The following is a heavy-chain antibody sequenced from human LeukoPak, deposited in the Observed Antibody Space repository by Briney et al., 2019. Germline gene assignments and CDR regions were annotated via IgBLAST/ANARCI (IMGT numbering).Heavy chain of an antibody. Sequence: GGSLRLSCAASGFTFDDYAMHWVRQAPGKGLEWVSGISWNSVGTGYADSVKGRFTISRDNAKNSLYLQMNSLRAEDTALYYCEKGRSMPRFDSWGQEPLSPVS. CDR3: EKGRSMPRFDS. V-gene: IGHV3-9*01. CDR1: GFTFDDYA. J-gene: IGHJ4*02. CDR2: ISWNSVGT. D-gene: IGHD2/OR15-2a*01.